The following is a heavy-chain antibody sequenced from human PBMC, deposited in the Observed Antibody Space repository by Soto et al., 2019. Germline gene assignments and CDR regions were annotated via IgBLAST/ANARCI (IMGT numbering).Heavy chain of an antibody. V-gene: IGHV3-7*04. CDR3: ARGGLTYYDFWSGPYGIYMDV. CDR2: IKQDGSEK. CDR1: GFTFDGYS. Sequence: GGSLILSCTASGFTFDGYSMNWVRQATGKGLEWVSNIKQDGSEKDYVDSVKGRFTISRDNAKNSLYLQMNSLRAEDTAVYYCARGGLTYYDFWSGPYGIYMDVWGKGTTVTVSS. J-gene: IGHJ6*03. D-gene: IGHD3-3*01.